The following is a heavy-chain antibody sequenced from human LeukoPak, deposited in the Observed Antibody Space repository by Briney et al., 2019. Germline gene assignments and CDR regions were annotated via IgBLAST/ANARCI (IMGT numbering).Heavy chain of an antibody. J-gene: IGHJ6*03. V-gene: IGHV4-38-2*01. CDR2: IYHSGST. Sequence: SETLSLTCAVSGYSISSGYYWGWIRQPPGKGLEWIGCIYHSGSTHYNPSLKSRLTISVDTSKNLFSLKPSSVTAADTAVYYCARQGGSSSPYYYYYMDVWGKGTTVTVSS. CDR3: ARQGGSSSPYYYYYMDV. CDR1: GYSISSGYY. D-gene: IGHD6-13*01.